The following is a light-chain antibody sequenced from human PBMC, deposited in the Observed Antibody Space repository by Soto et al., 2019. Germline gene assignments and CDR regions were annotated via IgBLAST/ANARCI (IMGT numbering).Light chain of an antibody. CDR3: QQYGRSPLT. Sequence: VLTHTRGTLSLSPGERATLSCRASQSVSSSYLAWYQQKPGQAPRLLIYGASSRATGIPDRFSGSGSGTNFSLAISRLEPEDFAVYYCQQYGRSPLTFGGGTQVDIK. V-gene: IGKV3-20*01. CDR1: QSVSSSY. J-gene: IGKJ4*01. CDR2: GAS.